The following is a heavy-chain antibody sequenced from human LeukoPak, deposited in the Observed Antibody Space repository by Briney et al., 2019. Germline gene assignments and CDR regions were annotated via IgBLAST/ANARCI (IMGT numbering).Heavy chain of an antibody. Sequence: PSGTLSLTCTVSGGSISSYYWSWIRQPPGKGLEWIGYIYYSGSTNYNPSLKSRVTISVDTSKNQFSLKLSSVTAADTAVYYCARDRAPTTLFDYGMDVWGQGTTVTVSS. CDR2: IYYSGST. CDR3: ARDRAPTTLFDYGMDV. CDR1: GGSISSYY. D-gene: IGHD1-14*01. V-gene: IGHV4-59*01. J-gene: IGHJ6*02.